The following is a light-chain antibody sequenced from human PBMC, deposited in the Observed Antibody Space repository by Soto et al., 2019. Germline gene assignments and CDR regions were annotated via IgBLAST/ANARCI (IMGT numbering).Light chain of an antibody. CDR3: QQSYSTPLT. V-gene: IGKV1-39*01. CDR2: AAS. J-gene: IGKJ4*01. CDR1: QSISSY. Sequence: DIQMTQSPSSLSASVGDRVTITCRASQSISSYVNWYQQKPGKAPKLLIYAASSLQSGVPSRFSGSGSETDFTLTISSLQPEDFATYYCQQSYSTPLTFGGGTKVDIK.